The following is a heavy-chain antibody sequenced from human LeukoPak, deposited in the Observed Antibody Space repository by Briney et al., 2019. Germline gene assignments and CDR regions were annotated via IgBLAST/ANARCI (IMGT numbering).Heavy chain of an antibody. CDR1: RFTFSDFY. Sequence: GGTLRLSCAASRFTFSDFYRRWIRQAPGKGLVWGIYIGSSSRYTNYADSVRGRFTIYRDNAKNSLYLKKNSVIAEDMAVYYCGKGPSGESIDYWGQGTLVTVSS. CDR3: GKGPSGESIDY. D-gene: IGHD3-10*01. J-gene: IGHJ4*02. V-gene: IGHV3-11*06. CDR2: IGSSSRYT.